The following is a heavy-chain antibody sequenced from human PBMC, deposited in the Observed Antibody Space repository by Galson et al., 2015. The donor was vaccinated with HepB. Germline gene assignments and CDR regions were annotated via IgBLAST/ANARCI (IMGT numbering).Heavy chain of an antibody. Sequence: SVKVSCKAPGYTFTSYGISWVRQAPGQGLEWMGWISAYNGNTNYAQKLQGRVTMTTDTSTSTAYMELRSLRSDDTAVYYCASPISPRASSTVAPRYCGGDCYKLDIWGQGTMVTVSS. CDR2: ISAYNGNT. D-gene: IGHD2-21*01. J-gene: IGHJ3*02. CDR1: GYTFTSYG. CDR3: ASPISPRASSTVAPRYCGGDCYKLDI. V-gene: IGHV1-18*04.